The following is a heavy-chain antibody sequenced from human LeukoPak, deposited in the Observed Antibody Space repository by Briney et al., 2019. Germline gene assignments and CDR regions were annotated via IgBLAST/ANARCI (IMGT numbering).Heavy chain of an antibody. V-gene: IGHV4-34*01. CDR1: GGSFSGYY. J-gene: IGHJ4*02. CDR3: ARDRYYYDSSGNYWLFDY. D-gene: IGHD3-22*01. CDR2: INHSGST. Sequence: SETLSLTCAVYGGSFSGYYWSWIRQPPGKGLEWIGEINHSGSTNYNPSLKSRVTMSVDTSKNQFSLKLSSVTAADTALYYCARDRYYYDSSGNYWLFDYWGQGTLVTVSS.